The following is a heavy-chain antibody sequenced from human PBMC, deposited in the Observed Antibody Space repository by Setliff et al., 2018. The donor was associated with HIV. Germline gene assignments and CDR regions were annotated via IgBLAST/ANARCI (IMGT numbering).Heavy chain of an antibody. V-gene: IGHV4-4*07. Sequence: SETLSLTCTVSGGSLTGYHWSWIRQSAGKELEWIGRMYYTGTTDYNPSLMSRVTLSIDRSKNQFALEVNSMTAADAAVYYCALSIYGSGTYPLDIWSQGTLVTVSS. CDR2: MYYTGTT. CDR3: ALSIYGSGTYPLDI. D-gene: IGHD3-10*01. J-gene: IGHJ4*02. CDR1: GGSLTGYH.